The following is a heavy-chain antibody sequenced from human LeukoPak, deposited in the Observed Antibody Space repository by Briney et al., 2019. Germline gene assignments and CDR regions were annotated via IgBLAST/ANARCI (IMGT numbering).Heavy chain of an antibody. J-gene: IGHJ4*02. CDR2: IKSKTDGGTT. V-gene: IGHV3-15*01. CDR3: TTDRTWNEALFNWDHGFDY. D-gene: IGHD1-1*01. Sequence: PGGSLRLSCEASGFTFSNYWMTWVRQAPGKRLEWVGRIKSKTDGGTTDYAAPVKGRFTISRDDSKNTLYLQMNSLKTEDTAVYYCTTDRTWNEALFNWDHGFDYWGQGTLVTVSS. CDR1: GFTFSNYW.